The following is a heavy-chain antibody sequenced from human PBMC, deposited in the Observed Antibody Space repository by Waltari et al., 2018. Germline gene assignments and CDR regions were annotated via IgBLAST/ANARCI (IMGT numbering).Heavy chain of an antibody. CDR1: GFTFDDYA. D-gene: IGHD6-19*01. J-gene: IGHJ5*02. V-gene: IGHV3-9*01. Sequence: EVQLVESGGGLVQPGRSLRLSCAASGFTFDDYAMHWVRQAPGKGLEWVSGSSWNSGSIGYADSVKGRFTISRDNAKNSLYLQMNSLRAEDTALYYCAKDIYSSGWSNWFDPWGQGTLVTVSS. CDR3: AKDIYSSGWSNWFDP. CDR2: SSWNSGSI.